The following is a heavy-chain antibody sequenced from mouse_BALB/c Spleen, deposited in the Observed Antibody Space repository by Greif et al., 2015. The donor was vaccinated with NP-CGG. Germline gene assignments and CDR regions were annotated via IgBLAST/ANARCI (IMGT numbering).Heavy chain of an antibody. V-gene: IGHV1-7*01. CDR3: ARSTVYYAMDY. J-gene: IGHJ4*01. CDR1: GYTFTSYW. CDR2: INPSTGYT. Sequence: VKLQESEAELAKPGASVKMSCKASGYTFTSYWMHWVKQRPGQGLEWIGYINPSTGYTEYNQKFKDKATLTADKSSSTAYMQLSSLTSEDSAVYYCARSTVYYAMDYWGQGTSVTVSS.